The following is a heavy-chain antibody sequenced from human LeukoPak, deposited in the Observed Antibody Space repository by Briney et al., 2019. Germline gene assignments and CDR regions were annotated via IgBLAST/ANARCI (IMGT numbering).Heavy chain of an antibody. CDR1: GFTFSSYA. V-gene: IGHV3-30*04. CDR3: ARAGGSSGWYFDWFDP. CDR2: ISYDGSNK. Sequence: PGGSLRLSCAASGFTFSSYAMHWVCQAPGKGLEWVAVISYDGSNKYYADSVKGRFTISRDNSKNTLYLQMNSLRAEDTAVYYCARAGGSSGWYFDWFDPWGQGTLVTVSS. D-gene: IGHD6-19*01. J-gene: IGHJ5*02.